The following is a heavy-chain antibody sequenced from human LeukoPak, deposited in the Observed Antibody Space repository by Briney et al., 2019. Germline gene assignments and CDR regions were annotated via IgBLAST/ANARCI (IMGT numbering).Heavy chain of an antibody. Sequence: GGSLRLSCAASGFTFSSYGMSWVRQAPGKGLEWVSAISGSGGSTYYADSVKGRFTISRDNSKNTLYLQMNGLRAEDTAVYYCAKDATGYRDYYYYYYMDVWGKGTTVTISS. D-gene: IGHD3-9*01. CDR3: AKDATGYRDYYYYYYMDV. V-gene: IGHV3-23*01. CDR2: ISGSGGST. CDR1: GFTFSSYG. J-gene: IGHJ6*03.